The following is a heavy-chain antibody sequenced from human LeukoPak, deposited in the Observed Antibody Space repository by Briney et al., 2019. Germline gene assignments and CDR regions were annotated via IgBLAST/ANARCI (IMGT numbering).Heavy chain of an antibody. CDR3: ARAVEMATTNYFDY. CDR2: ISSGGSSI. D-gene: IGHD5-24*01. Sequence: GGSLRLSCAASGFTFSDYYMSWIRQAPGKGLEWVSYISSGGSSIYYADSVKGRFTISRDNAKNSLYLQMNSLRAEDTAVYYCARAVEMATTNYFDYWGQGTLVTVSS. CDR1: GFTFSDYY. V-gene: IGHV3-11*01. J-gene: IGHJ4*02.